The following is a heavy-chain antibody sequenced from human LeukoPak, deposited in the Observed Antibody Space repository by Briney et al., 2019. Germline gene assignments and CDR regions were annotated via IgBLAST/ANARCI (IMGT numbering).Heavy chain of an antibody. D-gene: IGHD6-19*01. J-gene: IGHJ4*02. Sequence: SETLSLTCAVSVGSLSSSSYYWGWIRQPPGQGLEWIGTIPYSGNAYYSPSLKSRVPISVDTSKNQFSLKVSSVTAADTPVDYCARYPYSGISGWQAFDYWGQGTLVTVSS. CDR2: IPYSGNA. CDR3: ARYPYSGISGWQAFDY. CDR1: VGSLSSSSYY. V-gene: IGHV4-39*01.